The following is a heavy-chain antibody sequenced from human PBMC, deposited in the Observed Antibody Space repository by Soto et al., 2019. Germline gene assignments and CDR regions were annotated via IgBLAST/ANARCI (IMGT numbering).Heavy chain of an antibody. CDR3: VRDFFGGYTYGPGHY. J-gene: IGHJ4*02. D-gene: IGHD5-18*01. CDR2: IHGDGGKI. CDR1: GFRFSAYW. V-gene: IGHV3-7*01. Sequence: PGGSLRLSCAASGFRFSAYWMSWVRQAPGKGLEWAANIHGDGGKIYYVNSVKGRFTISRDNAKRSLYLQMNSLRAEDTAVYYCVRDFFGGYTYGPGHYWGPGALVT.